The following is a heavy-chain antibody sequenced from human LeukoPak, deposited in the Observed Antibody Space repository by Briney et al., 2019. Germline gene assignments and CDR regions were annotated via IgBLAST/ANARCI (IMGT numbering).Heavy chain of an antibody. D-gene: IGHD3-22*01. CDR1: GYSFTSYW. J-gene: IGHJ5*02. CDR3: ARTSYYYDSSGYHAAYNWFDP. V-gene: IGHV5-51*01. CDR2: IYPGDSDT. Sequence: GESLKISCKGSGYSFTSYWIGWVRQMPGKGLEWMGIIYPGDSDTRYSPSFQGQVTISADKSISTAYLQWSSLKASDTAMYYCARTSYYYDSSGYHAAYNWFDPWGQGTLVTVSS.